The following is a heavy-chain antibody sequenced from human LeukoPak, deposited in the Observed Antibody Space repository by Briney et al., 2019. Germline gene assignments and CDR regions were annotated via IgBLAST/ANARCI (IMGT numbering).Heavy chain of an antibody. D-gene: IGHD2-15*01. J-gene: IGHJ6*03. CDR2: INWNGGST. CDR1: GFTFDDYG. V-gene: IGHV3-20*04. CDR3: AGGQAYYFYYYMDV. Sequence: GGSLRLSCAASGFTFDDYGMSWVRQAPGKGLEWVSGINWNGGSTGYADSVKGRFTISRDNAKKSLYLQMNSLRAEDTAVYYCAGGQAYYFYYYMDVWGKGTTVTVSS.